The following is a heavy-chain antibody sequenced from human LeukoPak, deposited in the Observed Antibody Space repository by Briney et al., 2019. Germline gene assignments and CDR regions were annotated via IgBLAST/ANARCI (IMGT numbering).Heavy chain of an antibody. CDR2: INPNSGGT. Sequence: GASVKVSCKASGYTFTGYYMQWVRQAPGQGLEWMGRINPNSGGTNYAQKFQGRVTMTRDTSISTAYMELSRLRSDDTAVYYCARASDYGGREINWFDPWGQGTLVTVSS. CDR1: GYTFTGYY. V-gene: IGHV1-2*06. D-gene: IGHD4-23*01. J-gene: IGHJ5*02. CDR3: ARASDYGGREINWFDP.